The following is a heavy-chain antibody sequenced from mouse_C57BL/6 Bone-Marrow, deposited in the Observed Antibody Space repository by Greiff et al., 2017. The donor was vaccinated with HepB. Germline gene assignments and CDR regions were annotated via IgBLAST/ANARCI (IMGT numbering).Heavy chain of an antibody. CDR2: ISDGGSYT. CDR3: AREGIDYYGSSYVGFAY. J-gene: IGHJ3*01. D-gene: IGHD1-1*01. CDR1: GFTFSSYA. V-gene: IGHV5-4*01. Sequence: EVKVVESGGGLVKPGGSLKLSCAASGFTFSSYAMSWVRQTPEKRLEWVATISDGGSYTYYPDNVKGRFTISRDNAKNNLYLQMSHLKSEDTAMYYCAREGIDYYGSSYVGFAYWGQGTLVTVSA.